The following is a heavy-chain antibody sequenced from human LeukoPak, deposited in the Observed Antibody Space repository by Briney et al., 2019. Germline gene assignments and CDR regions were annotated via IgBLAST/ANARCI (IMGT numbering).Heavy chain of an antibody. CDR2: IKQDGSEK. V-gene: IGHV3-7*01. CDR3: ARVGAARYYYYYMDV. J-gene: IGHJ6*03. Sequence: GGSLRLSCVASGFTFSSYWMSWVRQAPGKGLEWVANIKQDGSEKYYVDSLKGRFTVSRDNAKNSLYLQINSLRAGDTAVYYCARVGAARYYYYYMDVWGKGTTVTVSS. D-gene: IGHD2-15*01. CDR1: GFTFSSYW.